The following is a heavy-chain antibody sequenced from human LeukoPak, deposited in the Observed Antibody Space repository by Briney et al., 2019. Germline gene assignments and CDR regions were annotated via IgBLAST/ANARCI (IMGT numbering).Heavy chain of an antibody. CDR1: GGSISSSSYY. J-gene: IGHJ4*02. CDR3: ARQRVITFGGVIVAKGYFDY. V-gene: IGHV4-39*01. D-gene: IGHD3-16*02. CDR2: IYYSGST. Sequence: SETLSLTCTVSGGSISSSSYYWGWIRQPPGKGLEWIGSIYYSGSTYYNPSLKSRVTISVDTSKNQFSLKLSSVTAADTAVYYCARQRVITFGGVIVAKGYFDYWGQGTLVTVSS.